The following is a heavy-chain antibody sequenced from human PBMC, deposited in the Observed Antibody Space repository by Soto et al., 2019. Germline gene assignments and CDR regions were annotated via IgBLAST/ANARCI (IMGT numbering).Heavy chain of an antibody. CDR3: AKGFDYGDTNHIDH. Sequence: GGSLRLSCSASGFGFSTHALSLVLQAPGKGLEWLSSITNTGITTHYADSVKGRFTISRENSRNTLHLQMNNLRVDDTAVYYCAKGFDYGDTNHIDHWGQGTLVTVSS. V-gene: IGHV3-23*01. CDR2: ITNTGITT. CDR1: GFGFSTHA. J-gene: IGHJ4*02. D-gene: IGHD4-17*01.